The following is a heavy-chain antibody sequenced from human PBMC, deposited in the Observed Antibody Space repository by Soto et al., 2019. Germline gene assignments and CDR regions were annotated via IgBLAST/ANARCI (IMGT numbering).Heavy chain of an antibody. CDR2: ISSSSSTI. D-gene: IGHD3-22*01. CDR1: GFTFSSYS. Sequence: GGSLRLSCAASGFTFSSYSMNWVRQAPGKGLEWVSYISSSSSTIYYADSVKGRFTISRDNAKNSLYLLMNSLRDEDTAVYYCATAYYYDSSGYNWFDPWGQGT. CDR3: ATAYYYDSSGYNWFDP. J-gene: IGHJ5*02. V-gene: IGHV3-48*02.